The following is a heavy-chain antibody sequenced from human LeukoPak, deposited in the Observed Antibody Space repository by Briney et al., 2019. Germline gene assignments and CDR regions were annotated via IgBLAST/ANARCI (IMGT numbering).Heavy chain of an antibody. V-gene: IGHV3-7*01. J-gene: IGHJ4*02. CDR3: ATDRGAY. Sequence: GGSLRLSCAASGVTFSASWMNWVRRAPGKGLEWVALIMALVSEIYHAHSVKGRVTISRGDAASSLYLQMHSLGAEDTAVYYCATDRGAYWGQGTLVTVSS. D-gene: IGHD3-10*01. CDR2: IMALVSEI. CDR1: GVTFSASW.